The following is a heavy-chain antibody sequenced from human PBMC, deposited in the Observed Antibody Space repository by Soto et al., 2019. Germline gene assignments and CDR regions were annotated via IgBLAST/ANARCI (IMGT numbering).Heavy chain of an antibody. CDR3: ATRNYYDSRGYYYYYFFDY. CDR2: ISNSGGTT. Sequence: GGSMRLSWAAAGFTFSNYAMSWIRQAPGKGLEWVSGISNSGGTTYYADSVKGRFTISRDNSKNALYLQMNSLRAEDTAVYYCATRNYYDSRGYYYYYFFDYLGQGTLVTVSS. CDR1: GFTFSNYA. D-gene: IGHD3-22*01. V-gene: IGHV3-23*01. J-gene: IGHJ4*02.